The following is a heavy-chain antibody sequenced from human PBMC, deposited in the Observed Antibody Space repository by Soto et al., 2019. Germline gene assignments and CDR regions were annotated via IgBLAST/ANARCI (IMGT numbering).Heavy chain of an antibody. V-gene: IGHV3-23*01. D-gene: IGHD3-22*01. CDR2: ISGSGGST. CDR3: AKDFGGPTMIVVVITFLLAFDI. CDR1: GFTFSSYA. J-gene: IGHJ3*02. Sequence: GGSLRLSCAASGFTFSSYAMSWVRQAPGKGLEWVSAISGSGGSTYYADSVKGRFTISRDNSKNTLYLQMNSLRAEDTAVYYCAKDFGGPTMIVVVITFLLAFDIWGQGTMVTVSS.